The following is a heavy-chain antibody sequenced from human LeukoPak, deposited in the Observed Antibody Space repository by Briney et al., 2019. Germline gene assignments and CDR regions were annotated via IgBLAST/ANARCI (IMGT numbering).Heavy chain of an antibody. CDR1: AGTFSSYA. J-gene: IGHJ4*02. Sequence: ASVKVSFKASAGTFSSYAISWVRQAPGQGLEWMGGIIPIFGTANYAQKFQGRVTITTDESTSTAYMELSSLRSEDTAVYYCASQEYYYGSGSYFDYWGQGTLGTVSS. CDR2: IIPIFGTA. V-gene: IGHV1-69*05. CDR3: ASQEYYYGSGSYFDY. D-gene: IGHD3-10*01.